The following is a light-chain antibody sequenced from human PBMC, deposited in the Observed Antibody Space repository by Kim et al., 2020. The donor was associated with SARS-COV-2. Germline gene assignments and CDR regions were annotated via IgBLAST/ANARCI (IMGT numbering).Light chain of an antibody. CDR3: HVWDSGTVI. CDR2: RDI. V-gene: IGLV3-9*01. CDR1: NIESKN. J-gene: IGLJ2*01. Sequence: SYELTQPLSVSVALGQTARITCGGNNIESKNVHWYQQKPGQAPLLVIYRDINRPSGIPERFSGSKSGNTATLTVSRAQAGDEADYYCHVWDSGTVIFGGG.